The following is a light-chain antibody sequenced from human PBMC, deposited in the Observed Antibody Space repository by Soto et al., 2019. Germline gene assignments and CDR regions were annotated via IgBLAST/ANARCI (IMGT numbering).Light chain of an antibody. CDR1: QTVSSSN. V-gene: IGKV3-20*01. J-gene: IGKJ4*01. CDR2: GAS. Sequence: ETVLTQSPGTLSLSPGQRATLSCRASQTVSSSNLAWYQQKPGQAPRLLISGASSRATGIPDRFSGSGSGTDFTLTISGLEPEDCAVYFCQQDVGSGAFTFGGGTKVEVK. CDR3: QQDVGSGAFT.